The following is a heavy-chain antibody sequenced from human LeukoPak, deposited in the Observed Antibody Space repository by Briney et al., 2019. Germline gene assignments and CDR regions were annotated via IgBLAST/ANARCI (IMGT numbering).Heavy chain of an antibody. V-gene: IGHV3-33*01. J-gene: IGHJ4*02. Sequence: PGRSLRLSCAASGFTFSSYGMHWVRQAPGKGLEWVAVIWYDGSNKYYVDSVKGRFTISRDNSENTLYLQMHSLRAEDTAMYYCAREGSTTGTRGFDYWGQGTLVTVSS. CDR1: GFTFSSYG. CDR2: IWYDGSNK. CDR3: AREGSTTGTRGFDY. D-gene: IGHD1-1*01.